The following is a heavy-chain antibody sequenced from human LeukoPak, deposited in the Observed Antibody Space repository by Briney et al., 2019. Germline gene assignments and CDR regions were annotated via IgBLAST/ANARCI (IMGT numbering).Heavy chain of an antibody. V-gene: IGHV4-30-2*01. CDR3: ATHRYGYWTPVY. Sequence: SQTLSLTCTVSGGSISSGGYYWSWIRQPPGKGLEWIGYIYHSGSTYYNPSLKSRVTISVDRSKNQFSLKLSSVTAADTAVYYCATHRYGYWTPVYWGQGTLVTVSS. CDR1: GGSISSGGYY. CDR2: IYHSGST. J-gene: IGHJ4*02. D-gene: IGHD5-18*01.